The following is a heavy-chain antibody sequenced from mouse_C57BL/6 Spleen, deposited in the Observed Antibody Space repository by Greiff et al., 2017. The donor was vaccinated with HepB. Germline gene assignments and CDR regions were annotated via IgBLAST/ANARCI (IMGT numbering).Heavy chain of an antibody. V-gene: IGHV1-53*01. CDR2: INPSNGGT. Sequence: VQLQQPGTELVKPGASVKLSCKASGYTFTSYWMHWVKQRPGQGLEWIGNINPSNGGTNYNEKFKSKATLTVDKSSSTAYMQLSSLTSEDSAVYDCAREGVYYDYDGDVYWYFDVWGTGTTVTVSS. J-gene: IGHJ1*03. CDR1: GYTFTSYW. D-gene: IGHD2-4*01. CDR3: AREGVYYDYDGDVYWYFDV.